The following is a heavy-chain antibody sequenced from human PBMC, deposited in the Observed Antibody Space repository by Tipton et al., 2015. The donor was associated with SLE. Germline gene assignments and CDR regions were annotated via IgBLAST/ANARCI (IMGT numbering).Heavy chain of an antibody. CDR1: GGAISSRAYY. J-gene: IGHJ2*01. CDR2: IYSSGSA. Sequence: TLSLTCTVSGGAISSRAYYWSWIRQHPGKGLEWIGYIYSSGSAYYNPSLKSRINISVDTSKNQFSLQLSSVTAADTAVYYCARVEGSGYRYWYFDLWGRGTLVIVSS. D-gene: IGHD3-22*01. CDR3: ARVEGSGYRYWYFDL. V-gene: IGHV4-31*03.